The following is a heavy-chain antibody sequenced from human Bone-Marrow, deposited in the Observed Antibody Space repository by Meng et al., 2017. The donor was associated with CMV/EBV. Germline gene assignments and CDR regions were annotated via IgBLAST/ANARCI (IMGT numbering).Heavy chain of an antibody. CDR1: GGTFSSYA. Sequence: SVKVSCKASGGTFSSYAISWVRQAPGQGLEWMGGIIPIFGTANYAQKFQGRVTITTDESTSTAYMELSSLRSEDTAVYYCARARMITFGGVIVTPMDVWGQGTTVTVSS. J-gene: IGHJ6*02. D-gene: IGHD3-16*02. CDR3: ARARMITFGGVIVTPMDV. V-gene: IGHV1-69*05. CDR2: IIPIFGTA.